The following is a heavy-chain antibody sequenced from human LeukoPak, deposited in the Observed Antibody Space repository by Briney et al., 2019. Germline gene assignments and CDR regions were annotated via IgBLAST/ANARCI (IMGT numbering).Heavy chain of an antibody. CDR1: GYTFTSYA. Sequence: ASVRVSCKASGYTFTSYAMNWVRQAPGQGLEWMGWINTNTGNPTYAQGFTGRFVFSLDTSVSTAYLQISSLKAEDTAVYYCARDEVYYYDSSGYSGEFDYWGQGTLVTVSS. J-gene: IGHJ4*02. CDR2: INTNTGNP. CDR3: ARDEVYYYDSSGYSGEFDY. D-gene: IGHD3-22*01. V-gene: IGHV7-4-1*02.